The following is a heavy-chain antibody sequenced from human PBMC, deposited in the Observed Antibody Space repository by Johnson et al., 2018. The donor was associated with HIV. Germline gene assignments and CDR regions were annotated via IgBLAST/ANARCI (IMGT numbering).Heavy chain of an antibody. Sequence: QLVESGGGLLQPCRSLRLSCVATGLNFDDYGMHWVRQGPGKGLEWVSGISWNGDTLDYADSVKGRFTISRDNAKNSLYLQMNSLRTEDTALYYCAKGSTLWNPRLGDAFDIWGQGTMVTVSS. CDR3: AKGSTLWNPRLGDAFDI. CDR1: GLNFDDYG. D-gene: IGHD1-1*01. V-gene: IGHV3-9*01. CDR2: ISWNGDTL. J-gene: IGHJ3*02.